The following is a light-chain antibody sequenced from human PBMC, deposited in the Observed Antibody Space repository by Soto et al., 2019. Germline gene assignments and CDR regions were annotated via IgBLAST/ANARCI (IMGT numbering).Light chain of an antibody. CDR1: SSDVGAYNY. J-gene: IGLJ3*02. Sequence: QSALTQSASVSGSPGQSVTISCSGSSSDVGAYNYVSWYQRHPGKAPKLMIYDVTNRPSGVSNRFSGSKSGNTASLTISGLQAEDEADYFCSSYTSSSTVVFGGGTKLTVL. V-gene: IGLV2-14*01. CDR2: DVT. CDR3: SSYTSSSTVV.